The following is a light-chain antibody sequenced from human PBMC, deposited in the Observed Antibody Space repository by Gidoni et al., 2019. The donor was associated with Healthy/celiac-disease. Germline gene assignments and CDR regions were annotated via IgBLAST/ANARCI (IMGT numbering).Light chain of an antibody. J-gene: IGKJ4*01. CDR3: QQYNNWPLLT. CDR1: QSVSSN. CDR2: GAS. V-gene: IGKV3-15*01. Sequence: EIVMTQSPATLSVSPGERANLSCRASQSVSSNLAWYQQKPGQAPRLLIYGASTRATGIPARFSGSGSGTEFTLTIRSLQSEDFAVYYCQQYNNWPLLTFGGGTKVEIK.